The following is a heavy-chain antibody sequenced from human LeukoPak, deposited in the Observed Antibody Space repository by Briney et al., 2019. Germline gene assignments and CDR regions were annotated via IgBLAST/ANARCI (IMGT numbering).Heavy chain of an antibody. CDR1: GFTFSSFA. Sequence: GGSLRLSCAASGFTFSSFAMHWVRQAPGKGLDWVAVISHDGSNKYYADSVKGRFTISRDNSKKTLYLQMNSLRAEDAAVYYCARDGNYFGSGSPYNYWGLGALVTVSS. CDR2: ISHDGSNK. J-gene: IGHJ4*02. D-gene: IGHD3-10*01. CDR3: ARDGNYFGSGSPYNY. V-gene: IGHV3-30-3*01.